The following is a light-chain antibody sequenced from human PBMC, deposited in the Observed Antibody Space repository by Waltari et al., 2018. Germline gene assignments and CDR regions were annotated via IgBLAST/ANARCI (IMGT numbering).Light chain of an antibody. CDR3: AAWDDIVSSMV. CDR1: SPNIGSNY. V-gene: IGLV1-47*02. J-gene: IGLJ2*01. Sequence: QSALTQPPSASGTPGPRVAIACSGSSPNIGSNYVYWYQRLPGTAPKLLIYTDNRRTAGGPDPVSASKSGASAALAVIGLRSEGGADYYCAAWDDIVSSMVFGGGTNLTVL. CDR2: TDN.